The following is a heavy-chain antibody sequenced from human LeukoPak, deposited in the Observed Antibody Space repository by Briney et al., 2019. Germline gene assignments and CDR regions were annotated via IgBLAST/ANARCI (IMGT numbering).Heavy chain of an antibody. D-gene: IGHD3-10*01. CDR2: IKQDGSEK. CDR3: AREGWFGELEY. CDR1: GLIFSRYW. V-gene: IGHV3-7*05. J-gene: IGHJ4*02. Sequence: GGSLRLSRAASGLIFSRYWMSWVRQAPGKGLEWVANIKQDGSEKYYVDSVKGRFTISRDNAKTSLYLQMNSLRAEDTAVYYCAREGWFGELEYWGQGTLLTVSS.